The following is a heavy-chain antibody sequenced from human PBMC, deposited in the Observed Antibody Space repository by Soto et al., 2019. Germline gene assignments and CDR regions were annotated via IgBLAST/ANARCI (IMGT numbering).Heavy chain of an antibody. CDR2: INHSGAS. D-gene: IGHD2-8*02. J-gene: IGHJ4*02. CDR1: GVSFSDYS. CDR3: ARDKITGLFDY. V-gene: IGHV4-34*01. Sequence: PSETLSLTCAVYGVSFSDYSWTWIRQSPGKGLEWIGEINHSGASYYNPSLESRVTISVDTSKNQFSLKLTSVTAADTAVYYCARDKITGLFDYWGQGTPVTVSS.